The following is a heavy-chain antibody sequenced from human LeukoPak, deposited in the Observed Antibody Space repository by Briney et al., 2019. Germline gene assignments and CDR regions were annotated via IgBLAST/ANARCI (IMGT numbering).Heavy chain of an antibody. D-gene: IGHD6-6*01. CDR2: ISYDGSNK. CDR3: AKGIAARPVGNWFDP. CDR1: GFTFSSYA. V-gene: IGHV3-30*04. Sequence: GGSLRLSCAASGFTFSSYAMHWVRQAPGKGLEWVAVISYDGSNKYYADSVRGRFTISRDDSKNTLYLQMNSLRVDDTAVYYCAKGIAARPVGNWFDPWGQGTLVTVSS. J-gene: IGHJ5*02.